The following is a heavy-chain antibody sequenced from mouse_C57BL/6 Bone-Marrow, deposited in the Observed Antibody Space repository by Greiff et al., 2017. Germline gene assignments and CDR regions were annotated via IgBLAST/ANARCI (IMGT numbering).Heavy chain of an antibody. CDR3: ARAYDYDGYTMDY. J-gene: IGHJ4*01. CDR2: MHPNGGSP. D-gene: IGHD2-4*01. V-gene: IGHV1-64*01. CDR1: GYTFTNYW. Sequence: QVQLQQPGAELVKPGASVKLFRKASGYTFTNYWMHRVKQRPGQGPEWIGMMHPNGGSPDYNEKFKSEGTLSVDKSSRTAQMELSSLTSEDSAVYYCARAYDYDGYTMDYWGQGTSVTVSS.